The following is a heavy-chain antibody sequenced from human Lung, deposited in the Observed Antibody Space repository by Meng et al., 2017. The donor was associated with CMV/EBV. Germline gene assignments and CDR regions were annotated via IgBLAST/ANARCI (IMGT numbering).Heavy chain of an antibody. V-gene: IGHV4-39*07. J-gene: IGHJ5*02. CDR2: IYYSGST. CDR3: ARGEGYQLLLSGP. Sequence: SXTLSLXCTVSGGSISSSSYYWGWIRQPPGKGLEWIGSIYYSGSTYYNPSLKSRVTISVDTSKNQFSLKLSSVTAADTAVYYCARGEGYQLLLSGPWGQGTLVTVSS. D-gene: IGHD2-2*01. CDR1: GGSISSSSYY.